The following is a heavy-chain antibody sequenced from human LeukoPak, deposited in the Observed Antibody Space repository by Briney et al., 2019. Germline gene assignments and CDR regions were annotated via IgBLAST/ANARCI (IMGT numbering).Heavy chain of an antibody. CDR1: GFDLNTYE. CDR2: ITISGHTK. CDR3: ARGDPHADL. J-gene: IGHJ5*02. Sequence: TGGSLRLSCAAPGFDLNTYEMNWVRQAPGKGLEWIADITISGHTKNYADSVKGRFTISRDNAGTSLYLQMSSLTVEDTGVYYCARGDPHADLWGQGTLVTVSS. V-gene: IGHV3-48*03.